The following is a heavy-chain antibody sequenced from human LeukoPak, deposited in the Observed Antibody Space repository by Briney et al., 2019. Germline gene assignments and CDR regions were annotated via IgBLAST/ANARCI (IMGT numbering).Heavy chain of an antibody. J-gene: IGHJ6*02. CDR3: ARDPTYFYGSGTYSHYYGMDV. V-gene: IGHV3-48*03. CDR1: GFIFSSYE. Sequence: GGSLRLSCAASGFIFSSYEMNWVRQAPGKGLEWLSYISVSPVTVHYADSVKGRFTVSRDNAKNSLYLQMNSLRAEDTAVYYCARDPTYFYGSGTYSHYYGMDVWGQGTTVTVSS. D-gene: IGHD3-10*01. CDR2: ISVSPVTV.